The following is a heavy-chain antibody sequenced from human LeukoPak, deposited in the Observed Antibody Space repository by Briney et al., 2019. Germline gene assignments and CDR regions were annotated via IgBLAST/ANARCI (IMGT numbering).Heavy chain of an antibody. CDR3: AAGGYCSGGSCEKYYYYYMDV. J-gene: IGHJ6*03. Sequence: SVKVSCKAAGFTFTSSAMQWVRQARGQRLEWIGWIVVGSGDTNYAQKFQERVTITRDMSTSTAYMELSSLRSEDTAVYYCAAGGYCSGGSCEKYYYYYMDVWGKGTTVTVSS. CDR1: GFTFTSSA. CDR2: IVVGSGDT. V-gene: IGHV1-58*02. D-gene: IGHD2-15*01.